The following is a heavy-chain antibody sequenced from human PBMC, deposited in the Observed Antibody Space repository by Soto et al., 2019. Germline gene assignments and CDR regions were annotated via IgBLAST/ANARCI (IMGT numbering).Heavy chain of an antibody. CDR2: ISGSGGST. CDR1: GFTFSSYA. J-gene: IGHJ6*02. CDR3: EGVGSSSGRFMDV. Sequence: GGSLRLSCAASGFTFSSYAMSWVRQAPGKGLEWVSAISGSGGSTYCADSVKGRFTISRDNSKNTLYLQMNSLRAEDTAVYYCEGVGSSSGRFMDVWGQGTTVTVSS. D-gene: IGHD6-6*01. V-gene: IGHV3-23*01.